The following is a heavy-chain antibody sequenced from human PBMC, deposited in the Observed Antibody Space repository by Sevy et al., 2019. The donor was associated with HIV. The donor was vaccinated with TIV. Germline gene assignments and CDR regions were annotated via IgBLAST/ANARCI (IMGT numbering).Heavy chain of an antibody. D-gene: IGHD6-13*01. CDR1: GYTLTELS. V-gene: IGHV1-24*01. Sequence: ASVKVSCKVSGYTLTELSIHWVRQAPGKGLEWMGGVDPADGETIYAQKFQGRVTMTEDTTTDTASMDLSSLRFEDTAADYCATFQRANIAAAEPFSGSYYFYMDVLGKGTTVTVSS. CDR3: ATFQRANIAAAEPFSGSYYFYMDV. CDR2: VDPADGET. J-gene: IGHJ6*03.